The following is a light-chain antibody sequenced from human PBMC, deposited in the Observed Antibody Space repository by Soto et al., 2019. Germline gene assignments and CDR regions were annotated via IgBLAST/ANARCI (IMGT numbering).Light chain of an antibody. CDR3: QKYNSAPWT. V-gene: IGKV1-27*01. Sequence: DIQMTQSPSSLSASVGDRVTITRRASQGISNYLAWYQQKPGKVPKLLIYAASTLQSGVPSRFSGSGSGTDFTLTISSLQPGDVATYYCQKYNSAPWTFGQGTKVEIK. CDR2: AAS. CDR1: QGISNY. J-gene: IGKJ1*01.